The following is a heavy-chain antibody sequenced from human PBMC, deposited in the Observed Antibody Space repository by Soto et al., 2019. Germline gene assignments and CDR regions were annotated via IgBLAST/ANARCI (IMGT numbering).Heavy chain of an antibody. D-gene: IGHD3-9*01. J-gene: IGHJ6*02. CDR1: GFSFSTYG. V-gene: IGHV1-18*04. Sequence: QLQLVQSGAEVKNPGASVRVSCKASGFSFSTYGITWVRQAPGQGLEWMGWITASNGNTHYAQNLQGRVTMTTDTSTSTAYMELWRLSSDDTAVYYCARDGGGILTGLESYYYYGMDVWGQGTTVTVSS. CDR2: ITASNGNT. CDR3: ARDGGGILTGLESYYYYGMDV.